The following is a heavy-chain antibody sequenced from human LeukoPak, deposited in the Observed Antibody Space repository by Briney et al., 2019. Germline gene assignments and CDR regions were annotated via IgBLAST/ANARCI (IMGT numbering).Heavy chain of an antibody. D-gene: IGHD4-17*01. CDR1: GGSVSSGSYY. Sequence: PETLSLTCTVSGGSVSSGSYYWSWIRQPPGKGLEWIGYIYYSGSTNYNPSLKSRVTISVDTSKNQFSLKLSSVTAADTAVYYCARGSAYYGDYKEHYHYYGMDVWGQRTTVTVSS. J-gene: IGHJ6*02. CDR2: IYYSGST. CDR3: ARGSAYYGDYKEHYHYYGMDV. V-gene: IGHV4-61*01.